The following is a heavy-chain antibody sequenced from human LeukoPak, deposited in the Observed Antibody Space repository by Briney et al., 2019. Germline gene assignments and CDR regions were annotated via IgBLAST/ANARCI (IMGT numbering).Heavy chain of an antibody. CDR2: ISYDGSNK. D-gene: IGHD2-2*01. J-gene: IGHJ3*02. CDR3: ARESPGYCSSTSCIPPHRAFDI. Sequence: PGRSLRLSCAASGFTFSSYAMHWVRQAPGKGLEWVAVISYDGSNKYYADSVKGRFTISRDNSKNTLYLQMNSLRAEDTAVYYCARESPGYCSSTSCIPPHRAFDIWGQGTMVTVSS. CDR1: GFTFSSYA. V-gene: IGHV3-30-3*01.